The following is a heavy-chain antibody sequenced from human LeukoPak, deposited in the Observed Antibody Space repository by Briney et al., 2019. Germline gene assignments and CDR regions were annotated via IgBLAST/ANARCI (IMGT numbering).Heavy chain of an antibody. CDR2: IYYSGST. V-gene: IGHV4-30-4*08. CDR3: ARETLLYCSSTSCDWFDP. D-gene: IGHD2-2*01. J-gene: IGHJ5*02. Sequence: PSETLSLTCTVSGGSISSGDYYWSWIRQPPGKGLEWIGYIYYSGSTYYNPSLKSRVTISVDTSKNQFSLKLSSVTAADTAVYYCARETLLYCSSTSCDWFDPWGQGTLVTVSS. CDR1: GGSISSGDYY.